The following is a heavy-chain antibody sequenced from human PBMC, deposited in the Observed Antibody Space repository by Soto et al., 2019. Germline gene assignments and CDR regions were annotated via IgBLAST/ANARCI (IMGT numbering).Heavy chain of an antibody. CDR2: IWYDGSNK. CDR1: GFTFSSYG. CDR3: ASRYDRYRIDC. J-gene: IGHJ4*02. Sequence: QVQLVESGGGVVQPGRSLRLSCAASGFTFSSYGMHWVRQAPGKGLEWVAVIWYDGSNKYYADSVKGRFTISRDNSKNTLYLQMKGLRAEDTGVFYCASRYDRYRIDCWGQGTLFTVST. D-gene: IGHD3-9*01. V-gene: IGHV3-33*01.